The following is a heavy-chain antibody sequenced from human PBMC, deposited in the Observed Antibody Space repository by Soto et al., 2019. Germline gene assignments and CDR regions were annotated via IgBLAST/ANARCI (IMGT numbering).Heavy chain of an antibody. CDR2: ISGTGGST. CDR3: AKAAPGPEFDC. D-gene: IGHD6-13*01. J-gene: IGHJ4*02. CDR1: GFIFRNYA. V-gene: IGHV3-23*01. Sequence: EVQLLESGGGLVQPGGSLRLSCAGSGFIFRNYAMSWVRQAPGKGLEWVSTISGTGGSTYYADSVKGRFTIFRDNSKSTLYLQMSSLRADDTAVYYCAKAAPGPEFDCWGQGGLVTVSS.